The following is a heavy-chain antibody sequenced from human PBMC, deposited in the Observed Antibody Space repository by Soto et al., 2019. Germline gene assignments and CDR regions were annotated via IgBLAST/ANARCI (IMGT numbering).Heavy chain of an antibody. D-gene: IGHD3-9*01. CDR1: DDSINSDKYY. CDR3: ARLEGLAAISYYFDF. J-gene: IGHJ4*02. V-gene: IGHV4-39*01. CDR2: IYYRGNA. Sequence: QLQLQESGPGLVKPSETLSLTCSVSDDSINSDKYYWGWIRQPPGKGLEWIGSIYYRGNAYYNPSLQTRVTISLHKPKSQFSLKLNSVTASDSAVYFWARLEGLAAISYYFDFWGPGALVTVSS.